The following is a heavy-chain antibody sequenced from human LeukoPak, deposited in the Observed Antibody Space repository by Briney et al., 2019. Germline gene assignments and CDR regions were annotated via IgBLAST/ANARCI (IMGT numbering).Heavy chain of an antibody. V-gene: IGHV3-30*18. CDR1: GFTFRNYG. D-gene: IGHD3-10*01. CDR2: ISFDGTDT. J-gene: IGHJ4*02. Sequence: PGGSLRLSCAASGFTFRNYGMHWVRRAPGKGVEWLAVISFDGTDTHYADSVRGRFTISRDNSKNTLYLQVNSLRAEDTAVYYCAKDRGGIDYWGQGTLVTVSS. CDR3: AKDRGGIDY.